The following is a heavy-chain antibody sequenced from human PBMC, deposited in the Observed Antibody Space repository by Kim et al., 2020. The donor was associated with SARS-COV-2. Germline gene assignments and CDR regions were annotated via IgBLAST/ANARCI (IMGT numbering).Heavy chain of an antibody. Sequence: GGSLRLSCAASGFTFSSYGMHWVRQAPGKGLEWVAVISYDGSNKYYADSVKGRFTISRDNSKNTVYLQMNSLRAEDTAVYYCAKSRYYDSSALARGDAFDIWGQGTMVTVSS. D-gene: IGHD3-22*01. CDR3: AKSRYYDSSALARGDAFDI. J-gene: IGHJ3*02. CDR1: GFTFSSYG. CDR2: ISYDGSNK. V-gene: IGHV3-30*18.